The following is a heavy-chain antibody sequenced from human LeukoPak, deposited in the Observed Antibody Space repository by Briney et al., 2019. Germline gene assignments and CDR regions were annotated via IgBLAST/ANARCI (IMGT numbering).Heavy chain of an antibody. J-gene: IGHJ4*02. V-gene: IGHV3-7*01. CDR1: GFTFSSYW. CDR3: ARALGWLPENY. D-gene: IGHD5-24*01. CDR2: IKQDGSEK. Sequence: GGSLRLSCAASGFTFSSYWMSWVRQAPGKGLEWVANIKQDGSEKDYVDSVKGRFTISRDNAKNSLYLQMNSLRAEDTAAYYCARALGWLPENYRGQGTLVTVSS.